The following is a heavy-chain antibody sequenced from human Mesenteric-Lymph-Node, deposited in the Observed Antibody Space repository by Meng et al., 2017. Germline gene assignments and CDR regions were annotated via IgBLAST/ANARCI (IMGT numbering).Heavy chain of an antibody. J-gene: IGHJ4*02. CDR2: ISFDGSNK. CDR3: ARDSGSGESGYASDY. CDR1: GFSVSSSY. D-gene: IGHD5-12*01. V-gene: IGHV3-30*03. Sequence: GESQKISGAASGFSVSSSYMNWVRQAPGKGLEWVAVISFDGSNKYYADSVKGRFTISRDNSKNTLYLQTNSLRAEDTAVYYCARDSGSGESGYASDYWGQGTLVTVSS.